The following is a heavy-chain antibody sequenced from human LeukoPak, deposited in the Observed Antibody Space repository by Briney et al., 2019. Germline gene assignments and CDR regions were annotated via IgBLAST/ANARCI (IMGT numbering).Heavy chain of an antibody. J-gene: IGHJ4*02. CDR2: IYYSGST. D-gene: IGHD6-19*01. CDR1: GGSISSGDYY. CDR3: ARGNSSGWYGGFDY. Sequence: SETLSLTCTVSGGSISSGDYYWSWIRQPPGKGLEWIGYIYYSGSTNYNPSLKSRVTMSVDTSKNHFSLKLGSVTAADTAVYYCARGNSSGWYGGFDYWGQGILVTVSS. V-gene: IGHV4-61*03.